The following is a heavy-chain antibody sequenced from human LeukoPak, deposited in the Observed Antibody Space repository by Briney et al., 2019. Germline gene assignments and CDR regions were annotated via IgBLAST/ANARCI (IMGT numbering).Heavy chain of an antibody. CDR2: ISTSSIYI. V-gene: IGHV3-21*01. CDR3: ARGGGSNGWFY. Sequence: GGSLRLSCAASGFTFSSYSMNWVRQAPGKGLEWVSFISTSSIYIYYADSVKGRFTISRDNARNSLYLQVNSLTAEDTAVYYCARGGGSNGWFYWGQGTLVTVSS. D-gene: IGHD6-19*01. J-gene: IGHJ4*02. CDR1: GFTFSSYS.